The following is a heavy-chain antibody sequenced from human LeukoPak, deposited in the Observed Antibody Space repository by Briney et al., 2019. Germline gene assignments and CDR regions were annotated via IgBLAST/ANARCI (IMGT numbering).Heavy chain of an antibody. CDR2: ISSSSSYI. CDR3: ARGRECGDY. CDR1: GFTFSSYS. Sequence: GGSLRLSCSASGFTFSSYSMNWVRQAPGKGLEWVSSISSSSSYIYYADSVKGRFTISRDDAKNSLYLQMNSLGAEDTAVYYCARGRECGDYWGQGTLVTVSS. J-gene: IGHJ4*02. D-gene: IGHD3-10*01. V-gene: IGHV3-21*01.